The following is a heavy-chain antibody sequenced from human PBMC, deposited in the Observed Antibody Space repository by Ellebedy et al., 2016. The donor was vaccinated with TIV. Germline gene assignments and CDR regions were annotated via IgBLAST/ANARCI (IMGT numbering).Heavy chain of an antibody. V-gene: IGHV3-30*18. CDR1: GFTFSNYG. J-gene: IGHJ4*02. CDR2: ISYDGSNT. D-gene: IGHD3-3*01. CDR3: AKDGLYDFWPQYYFDY. Sequence: GESLKISCAASGFTFSNYGMHWVRQAPGKGLEWVAVISYDGSNTYYADSVKGRFTISRDNSKNTLYLRMNSLRAEDTAVYYCAKDGLYDFWPQYYFDYWGQGTLVTVSS.